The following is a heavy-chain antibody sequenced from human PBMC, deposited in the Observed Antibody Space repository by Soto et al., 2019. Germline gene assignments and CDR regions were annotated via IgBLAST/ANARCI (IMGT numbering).Heavy chain of an antibody. Sequence: EVQLVESGGGLVQPGGSLRLSCAASGFTFSSYSMNWVRQAPGKGLEWVSYISSSSSTIYYADSVKGRFTISRDNAKNSLYLQMNSLRDEDTAVYYCARDSSGWQGFWYFDLWGRGTLVTVSS. D-gene: IGHD6-19*01. J-gene: IGHJ2*01. CDR2: ISSSSSTI. V-gene: IGHV3-48*02. CDR3: ARDSSGWQGFWYFDL. CDR1: GFTFSSYS.